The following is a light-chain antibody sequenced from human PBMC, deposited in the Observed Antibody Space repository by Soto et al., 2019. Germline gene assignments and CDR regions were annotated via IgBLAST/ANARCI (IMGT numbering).Light chain of an antibody. J-gene: IGLJ3*02. Sequence: ALTQPRSVSGSPGHSVTISCTGTSSDIGGYDYVSWYQQHPGKAPALLIYDVNKRPSGVPDRFSGSKSGNTASLTISGLQADDEAAFYCCSYAGDYTWVFGGGTQLTGL. V-gene: IGLV2-11*01. CDR1: SSDIGGYDY. CDR2: DVN. CDR3: CSYAGDYTWV.